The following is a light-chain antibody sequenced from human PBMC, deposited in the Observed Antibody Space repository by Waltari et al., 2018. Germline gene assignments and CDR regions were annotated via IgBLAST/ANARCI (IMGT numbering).Light chain of an antibody. Sequence: DIVMTQSPDSLAVSLGERATINCKSRQSVLDSSNNKNYLAWYQQKPGQPPKLLIYWASTRESGVPDRFSGSGSGTDFTLTISSLQAEDVAVYYCQQYYSIPPTFGQGTKVEIK. CDR2: WAS. J-gene: IGKJ1*01. V-gene: IGKV4-1*01. CDR1: QSVLDSSNNKNY. CDR3: QQYYSIPPT.